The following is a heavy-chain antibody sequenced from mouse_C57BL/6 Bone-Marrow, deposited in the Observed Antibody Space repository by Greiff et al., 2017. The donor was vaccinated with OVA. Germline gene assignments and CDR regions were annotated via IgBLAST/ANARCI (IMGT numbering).Heavy chain of an antibody. V-gene: IGHV1-81*01. CDR2: IYPRSGNT. D-gene: IGHD1-1*01. CDR3: ARIGYGSSYGAMDY. J-gene: IGHJ4*01. CDR1: GYTFTSYG. Sequence: QVQLQPSGAELARPGASVKLSCKASGYTFTSYGISWVKQRTGQGLEWIGEIYPRSGNTYYNEKFKGKATLTADKSSSTAYMELRSLTSEDSAVYLCARIGYGSSYGAMDYWGQGTSVTVSS.